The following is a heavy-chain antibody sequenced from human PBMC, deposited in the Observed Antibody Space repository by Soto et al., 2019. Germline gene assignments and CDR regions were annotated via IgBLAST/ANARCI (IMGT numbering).Heavy chain of an antibody. CDR3: ARAFSDAFDI. J-gene: IGHJ3*02. CDR1: GFTFRDYY. Sequence: GSLRLSCAASGFTFRDYYMTWIRQAPGKGLEWVSYISSSGTGIYYADSVKGRFTISRDNAKNSLYLQMSSLRAEDTAVYYCARAFSDAFDIWGQGTMVTVSS. V-gene: IGHV3-11*01. CDR2: ISSSGTGI.